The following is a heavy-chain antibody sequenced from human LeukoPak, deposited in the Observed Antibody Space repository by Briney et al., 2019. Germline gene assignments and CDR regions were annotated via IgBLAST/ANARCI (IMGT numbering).Heavy chain of an antibody. CDR3: VGVVPAAIY. D-gene: IGHD2-2*01. V-gene: IGHV3-30*03. CDR2: ISYDGSNK. Sequence: GGPLRLSCAAFGFTFISYGMHGAGQAQGKGLEWVAVISYDGSNKYYADSVKGRFTISRDNSKNTLYLQMNSLRAEDTAVYYCVGVVPAAIYWGQGTLVTVSS. CDR1: GFTFISYG. J-gene: IGHJ4*02.